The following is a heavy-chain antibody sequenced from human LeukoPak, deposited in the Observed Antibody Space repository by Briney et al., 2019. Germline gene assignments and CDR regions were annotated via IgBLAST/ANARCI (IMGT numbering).Heavy chain of an antibody. CDR2: ISGSSGAT. V-gene: IGHV3-23*01. J-gene: IGHJ4*02. CDR1: RFTFSSYS. CDR3: AKEGDRGFVVADYFDY. D-gene: IGHD2-15*01. Sequence: GGSLRLSCAAPRFTFSSYSMAWVRQAPGKGLEWVSIISGSSGATFYADSVKGRFTISRDNSKNTLYLEMSSLRAEDTAVYYCAKEGDRGFVVADYFDYWGQGTLVTVSS.